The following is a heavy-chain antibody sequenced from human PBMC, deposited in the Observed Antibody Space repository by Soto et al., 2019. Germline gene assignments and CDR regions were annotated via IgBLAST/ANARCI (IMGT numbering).Heavy chain of an antibody. J-gene: IGHJ6*02. Sequence: GGSLRLSCAASGFTFSTYAMSWVRQAPGKGLEWVSVIGEGGFSTQYAASVKGRFTISRDNSKNMLYLQMNSLRSDDTAVYYCARDSITRVSSDVPGMDVWGQGTTVTVSS. V-gene: IGHV3-23*01. CDR2: IGEGGFST. D-gene: IGHD3-16*01. CDR1: GFTFSTYA. CDR3: ARDSITRVSSDVPGMDV.